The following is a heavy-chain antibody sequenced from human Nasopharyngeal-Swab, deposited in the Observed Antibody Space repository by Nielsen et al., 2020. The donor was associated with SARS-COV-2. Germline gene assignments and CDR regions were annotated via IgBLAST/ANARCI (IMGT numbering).Heavy chain of an antibody. CDR2: IYYSGST. CDR1: GGSISSGGYY. V-gene: IGHV4-39*01. Sequence: SETLSLTCTVSGGSISSGGYYWGWIRQPPGKGLEWIGSIYYSGSTYYNPSLKSRVTISVDTSKNQFSLKLSSVTAADTAVYYCARQRGDLRLGFYYYYGMDVWGQGTTVTVS. D-gene: IGHD2-21*01. CDR3: ARQRGDLRLGFYYYYGMDV. J-gene: IGHJ6*02.